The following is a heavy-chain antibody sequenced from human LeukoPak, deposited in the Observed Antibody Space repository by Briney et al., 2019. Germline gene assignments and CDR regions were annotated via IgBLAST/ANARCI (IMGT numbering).Heavy chain of an antibody. Sequence: GGSLRLSCAASGFTFSSYSMNWVRQAPGKGLEWVSSISSSSSYIYYADSVKGRFTISRDNAKNSLYLQMNSLRAEDTAVYYCAKLIWTTREAFDIWGQGTMVTVSS. CDR2: ISSSSSYI. CDR1: GFTFSSYS. D-gene: IGHD3/OR15-3a*01. J-gene: IGHJ3*02. CDR3: AKLIWTTREAFDI. V-gene: IGHV3-21*01.